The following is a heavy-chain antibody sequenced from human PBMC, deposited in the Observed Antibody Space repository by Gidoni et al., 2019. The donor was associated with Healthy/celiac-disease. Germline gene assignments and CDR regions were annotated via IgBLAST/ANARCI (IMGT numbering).Heavy chain of an antibody. Sequence: QVQMVQSGAEVKKTGSSVKVSCTASGGTFSSYAISWVRQAPGQGLECMGRIITILGIANYAQKFQGRVTITADKSTSTAYMELSSLRSEDTAVYYCARGNWNYFAGWFDPWGQGTLVTVSS. J-gene: IGHJ5*02. CDR3: ARGNWNYFAGWFDP. D-gene: IGHD1-7*01. CDR1: GGTFSSYA. V-gene: IGHV1-69*04. CDR2: IITILGIA.